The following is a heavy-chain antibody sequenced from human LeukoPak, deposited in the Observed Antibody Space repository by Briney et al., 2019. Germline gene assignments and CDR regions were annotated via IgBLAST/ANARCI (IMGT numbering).Heavy chain of an antibody. CDR3: ARGFLDYDTTDYAFAYY. Sequence: ASVKVSCKASGYTFTNYDITWVRQASGEGLEWMGWMSPNNGNTGYAQRFQGRVTLTRDTSISTAYMELSSLRSEDTAVYYCARGFLDYDTTDYAFAYYWGQGTLVTVSS. CDR1: GYTFTNYD. D-gene: IGHD3-22*01. V-gene: IGHV1-8*01. J-gene: IGHJ4*02. CDR2: MSPNNGNT.